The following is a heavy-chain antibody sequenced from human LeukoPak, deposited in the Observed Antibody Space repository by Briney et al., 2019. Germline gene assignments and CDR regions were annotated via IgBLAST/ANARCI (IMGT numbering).Heavy chain of an antibody. CDR2: ISSSGSTI. J-gene: IGHJ6*04. Sequence: GGSLRLSCAASGFTFSDYYMSWVRQAPGKGLEWVSYISSSGSTIHYADSVRGRFTISRDNAKNSLYLQMNSLRAEDTAVYYCAELGITMIGGVWGKGTTVTISS. CDR1: GFTFSDYY. CDR3: AELGITMIGGV. D-gene: IGHD3-10*02. V-gene: IGHV3-11*04.